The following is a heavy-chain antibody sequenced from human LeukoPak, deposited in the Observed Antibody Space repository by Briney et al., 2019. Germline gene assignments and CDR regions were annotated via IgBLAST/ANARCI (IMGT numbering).Heavy chain of an antibody. Sequence: GSLRLSCAASGFTFSSYAMSWVRQAPGKGLEWVSAISGSGGSTYYADSVKGRFTISRDNSKNTLYLQINSLRAEDTAVYYCATTNRYSGSYRDFDYWGQGTLVTVSS. CDR1: GFTFSSYA. CDR2: ISGSGGST. J-gene: IGHJ4*02. CDR3: ATTNRYSGSYRDFDY. D-gene: IGHD1-26*01. V-gene: IGHV3-23*01.